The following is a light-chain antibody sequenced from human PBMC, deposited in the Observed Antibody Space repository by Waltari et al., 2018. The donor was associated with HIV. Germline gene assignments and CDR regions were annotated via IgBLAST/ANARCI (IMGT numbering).Light chain of an antibody. V-gene: IGKV3-20*01. Sequence: IVLTQSPGTLSLSPGERATLSCRAIQSVTSTYLAWYQQKPGQPPRLLIFGASSRATGIPDRFSGSGSGTNFTLTISRLEPEDFAVYYCEQYGSSPGTFGQGTKVEIK. CDR2: GAS. CDR3: EQYGSSPGT. J-gene: IGKJ2*01. CDR1: QSVTSTY.